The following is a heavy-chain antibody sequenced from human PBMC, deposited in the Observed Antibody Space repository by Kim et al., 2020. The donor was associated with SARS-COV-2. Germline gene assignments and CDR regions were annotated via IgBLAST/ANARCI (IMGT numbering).Heavy chain of an antibody. Sequence: EKGRFTISRYSSKNTLYLQMNSHRAGDTAVYYCAKDDEKDGTAMVPYFDYWGQGTLVTVSS. J-gene: IGHJ4*02. V-gene: IGHV3-23*01. CDR3: AKDDEKDGTAMVPYFDY. D-gene: IGHD5-18*01.